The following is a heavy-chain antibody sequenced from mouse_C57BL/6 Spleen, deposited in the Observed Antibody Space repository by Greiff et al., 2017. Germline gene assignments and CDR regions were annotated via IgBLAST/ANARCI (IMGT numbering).Heavy chain of an antibody. D-gene: IGHD4-1*01. Sequence: EVMLVESGPELVKPGASVKMSCKASGYTFTDYNMHWVKQSHGKSLEWIGYINPNNGGTSYNQKFKGKATLTVNKSSSTAYMELRSLTSEDSAVYYCARGSLTGTDDYFDYWGQGTTLTVSS. CDR3: ARGSLTGTDDYFDY. CDR2: INPNNGGT. CDR1: GYTFTDYN. V-gene: IGHV1-22*01. J-gene: IGHJ2*01.